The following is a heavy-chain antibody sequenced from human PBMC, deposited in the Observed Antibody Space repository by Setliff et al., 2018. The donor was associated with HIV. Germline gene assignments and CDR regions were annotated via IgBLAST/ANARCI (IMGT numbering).Heavy chain of an antibody. V-gene: IGHV4-39*07. CDR1: GGSISNSRYY. Sequence: PSETLSLTCTVSGGSISNSRYYWSWIRQPPGKGLEWIGSIYYSGSTYYNPSLKSRVTISVDTSKNQFSLNLRSVTAADTATYYCARVLFGQSGSYKNYYFDYWGQGTPVTVSS. J-gene: IGHJ4*02. D-gene: IGHD3-10*01. CDR2: IYYSGST. CDR3: ARVLFGQSGSYKNYYFDY.